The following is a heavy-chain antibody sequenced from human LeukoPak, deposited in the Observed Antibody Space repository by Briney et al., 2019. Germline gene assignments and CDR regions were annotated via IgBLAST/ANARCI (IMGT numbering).Heavy chain of an antibody. Sequence: SETLSLTCAVYGGSFSGYYWSWIRQPPGKGLEWIGEINHSGSTNYNPSLKSRVTISVDTSKNQFSLKLSSVTAADTAVYYCARGRPIQLWFETLYYYYGMDVWGQGTTVTVSS. CDR3: ARGRPIQLWFETLYYYYGMDV. CDR2: INHSGST. CDR1: GGSFSGYY. D-gene: IGHD5-18*01. J-gene: IGHJ6*02. V-gene: IGHV4-34*01.